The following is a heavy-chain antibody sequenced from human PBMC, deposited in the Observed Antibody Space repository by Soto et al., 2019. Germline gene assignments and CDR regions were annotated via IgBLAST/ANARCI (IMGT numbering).Heavy chain of an antibody. Sequence: PGESLKISCKGSGYSFTSYWIGWVRQMPGKGLEWMGIIYPGDSDTRCSPSFQGQVTISADKSISTAYLQWSSLKASDTAMYYCARHRGVGYYDSSGPNDAFDIWGQGTMVTVSS. CDR2: IYPGDSDT. D-gene: IGHD3-22*01. CDR1: GYSFTSYW. J-gene: IGHJ3*02. CDR3: ARHRGVGYYDSSGPNDAFDI. V-gene: IGHV5-51*01.